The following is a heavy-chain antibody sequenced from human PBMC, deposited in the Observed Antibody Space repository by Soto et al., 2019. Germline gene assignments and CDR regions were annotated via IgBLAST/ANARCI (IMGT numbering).Heavy chain of an antibody. V-gene: IGHV1-18*01. Sequence: ASVKVSCKASGYTFTSYGISWVRQAPGQGLEWMGWISAYNGNTNYAQKLQGRVTMTTDTSTSTAYMELRSLRSDDTAVYFCAGETYYYYCSGYYYCDYWCQGPRVTVSS. CDR3: AGETYYYYCSGYYYCDY. D-gene: IGHD3-22*01. CDR1: GYTFTSYG. CDR2: ISAYNGNT. J-gene: IGHJ4*02.